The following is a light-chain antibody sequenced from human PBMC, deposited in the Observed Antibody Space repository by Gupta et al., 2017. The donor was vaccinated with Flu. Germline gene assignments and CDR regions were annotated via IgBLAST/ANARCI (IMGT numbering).Light chain of an antibody. Sequence: GSPGQSITISCTGSNSDIGAYVSWYQHHPGRVPKLMIYEVNNRPSGISNRFSGSKSGNTASLTISGLQAEDEADYYCHSYTGGTTPWVFGGGT. J-gene: IGLJ2*01. CDR1: NSDIGAY. CDR3: HSYTGGTTPWV. V-gene: IGLV2-14*01. CDR2: EVN.